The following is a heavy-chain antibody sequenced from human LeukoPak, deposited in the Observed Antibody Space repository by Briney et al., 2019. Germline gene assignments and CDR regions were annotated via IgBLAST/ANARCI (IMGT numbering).Heavy chain of an antibody. CDR3: ARDYYDSSGYGY. CDR1: GGTFSSYT. J-gene: IGHJ4*02. V-gene: IGHV1-69*16. Sequence: GASVKVSCKASGGTFSSYTISWVRQAPGQGLEWMGRIIPILGTANYAQKFQGRVTITTDESTSTAYMELSSLRSEDTAVYYCARDYYDSSGYGYWGQGTLVTVSS. D-gene: IGHD3-22*01. CDR2: IIPILGTA.